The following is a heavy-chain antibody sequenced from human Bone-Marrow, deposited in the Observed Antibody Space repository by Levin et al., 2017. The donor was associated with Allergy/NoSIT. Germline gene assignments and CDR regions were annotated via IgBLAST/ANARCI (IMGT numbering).Heavy chain of an antibody. V-gene: IGHV3-74*01. J-gene: IGHJ4*02. CDR3: ARTLYGDYVDY. D-gene: IGHD4-17*01. Sequence: GESLKISCAASGFTFSSYWMHWVRQAPGKGLVWVSRINSDGSSTNYADSVKGRFTISRDNAKNTLYLQMNSLRAEDTAVYYCARTLYGDYVDYWGQGTLVTVSS. CDR2: INSDGSST. CDR1: GFTFSSYW.